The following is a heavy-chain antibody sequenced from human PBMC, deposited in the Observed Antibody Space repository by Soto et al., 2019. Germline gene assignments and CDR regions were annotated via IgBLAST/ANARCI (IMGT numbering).Heavy chain of an antibody. CDR2: INHSGST. CDR3: ARGRGYSYGTVVDY. Sequence: PSETLSLTRAVYGGSFSGYYWSWIRQPPGKGLEWIGEINHSGSTNYNPSLKSRVTISVDTSKNQFSLKLSSVTAADTAVYYWARGRGYSYGTVVDYWGQGTLVTVSS. J-gene: IGHJ4*02. V-gene: IGHV4-34*01. D-gene: IGHD5-18*01. CDR1: GGSFSGYY.